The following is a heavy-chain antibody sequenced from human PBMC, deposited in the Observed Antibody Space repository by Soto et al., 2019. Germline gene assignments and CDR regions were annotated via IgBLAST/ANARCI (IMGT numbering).Heavy chain of an antibody. J-gene: IGHJ4*02. Sequence: PGGSLRLSCAASGFTFSSYAMHWVRQAPGKGLEWVAVISYDGSNKYYADSVKGRFTISRDNSKNTLYLQMNSLRAEDTAMYYCARDLSYYDSSGYYYSYFDYWGQGTLVTVSS. CDR1: GFTFSSYA. CDR3: ARDLSYYDSSGYYYSYFDY. CDR2: ISYDGSNK. D-gene: IGHD3-22*01. V-gene: IGHV3-30-3*01.